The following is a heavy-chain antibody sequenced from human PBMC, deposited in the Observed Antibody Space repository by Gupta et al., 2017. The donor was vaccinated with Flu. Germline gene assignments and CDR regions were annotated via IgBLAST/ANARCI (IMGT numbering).Heavy chain of an antibody. J-gene: IGHJ3*02. CDR2: MFYSGSP. Sequence: QVQLQESGPGLVKPSETLSLTCTVSGGSISRYYWSWIRQPPGKGLEWIAFMFYSGSPNYNPSLKSRVTISLDTSKNQFSLKLNSVTAADTAVYYCTRHTWGPLAFDIWGQGTMVTVSS. D-gene: IGHD3-16*01. V-gene: IGHV4-59*08. CDR1: GGSISRYY. CDR3: TRHTWGPLAFDI.